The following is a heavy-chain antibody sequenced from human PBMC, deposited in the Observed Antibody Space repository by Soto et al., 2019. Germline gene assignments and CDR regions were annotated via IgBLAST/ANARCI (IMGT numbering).Heavy chain of an antibody. CDR3: ASSYSSYALLDYYCDGMDV. D-gene: IGHD4-4*01. V-gene: IGHV1-3*01. Sequence: QVQLVQSGAEVKKPGASVKVSCKASGYTFTSYAMHWVRQAPGQRLEWMGWINAGNGNTKYSQKFQGRVTITRDTSASTAYMEMSSMRSEDTAVYYCASSYSSYALLDYYCDGMDVWGQGTTVTVSS. CDR2: INAGNGNT. CDR1: GYTFTSYA. J-gene: IGHJ6*02.